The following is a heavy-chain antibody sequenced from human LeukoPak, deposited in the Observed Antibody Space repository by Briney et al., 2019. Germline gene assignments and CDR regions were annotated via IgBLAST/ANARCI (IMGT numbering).Heavy chain of an antibody. D-gene: IGHD2-2*01. CDR3: ARQVCSSTSCYVHRGSYWKGYFDY. Sequence: SETLSLSCAVYGGSFSGYYWSWIRQPPGKGLEWIGEINHSGSTNYNPSLKSRVTISVDTSKNQFSLKLSSVTAADTAVYYCARQVCSSTSCYVHRGSYWKGYFDYWGQGTLVTVSS. CDR1: GGSFSGYY. CDR2: INHSGST. V-gene: IGHV4-34*01. J-gene: IGHJ4*02.